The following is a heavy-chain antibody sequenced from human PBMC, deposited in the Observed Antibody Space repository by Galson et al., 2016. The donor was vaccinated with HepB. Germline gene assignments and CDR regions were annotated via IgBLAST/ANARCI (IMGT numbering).Heavy chain of an antibody. Sequence: LRLSCAASGFTFSDYWMSWLRQAPGKGLEWVANINQDGTAEYYLDSVKGRFTIASDNAKDSLYLQMNSLRAEDTAVYYCAKPIPSPGTWNFASWGQGTLVSVSS. D-gene: IGHD2-2*01. CDR3: AKPIPSPGTWNFAS. V-gene: IGHV3-7*03. CDR2: INQDGTAE. CDR1: GFTFSDYW. J-gene: IGHJ4*02.